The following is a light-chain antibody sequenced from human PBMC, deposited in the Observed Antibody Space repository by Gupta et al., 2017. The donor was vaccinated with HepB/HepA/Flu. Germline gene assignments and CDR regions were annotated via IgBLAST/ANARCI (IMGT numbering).Light chain of an antibody. Sequence: QSVLTQPPSVSGAPGPRVTISCTGSTSNIGAGYDVHWYQQLPGSAPKPLIYGNVNRPSGVPDRFSGSKSGTSASLAITGLQADDEADYYCQSYDSSLSVLVFGGGTRLTVL. V-gene: IGLV1-40*01. CDR2: GNV. J-gene: IGLJ2*01. CDR3: QSYDSSLSVLV. CDR1: TSNIGAGYD.